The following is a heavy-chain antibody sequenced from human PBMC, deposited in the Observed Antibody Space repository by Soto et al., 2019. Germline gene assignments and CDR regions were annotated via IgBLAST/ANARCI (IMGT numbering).Heavy chain of an antibody. CDR3: ARGFTPHHGGVIANPYYFDY. Sequence: TSETLSLTCAVYGGSFSGYYWSWIRQPPGKGLEWIGEINHSGSTNYNPSLKSRVTISVDTSKNQFSLKLSSVTAADTAVYYCARGFTPHHGGVIANPYYFDYWGQGTLVTVSS. D-gene: IGHD3-16*02. CDR1: GGSFSGYY. J-gene: IGHJ4*02. CDR2: INHSGST. V-gene: IGHV4-34*01.